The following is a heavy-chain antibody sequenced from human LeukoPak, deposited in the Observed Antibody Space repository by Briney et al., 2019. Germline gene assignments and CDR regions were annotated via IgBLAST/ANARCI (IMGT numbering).Heavy chain of an antibody. V-gene: IGHV3-53*01. CDR3: ARDRYCSGSYCADY. Sequence: GGSLRLSCAASGFTVSSNYMSWVRQAPGKGLEWVSVIYSGGSTDYVDSVKGRFTISRDNSKNTLYLQMHSLRAEDTAVYYCARDRYCSGSYCADYWGQGTLVTVSS. D-gene: IGHD2-15*01. J-gene: IGHJ4*02. CDR2: IYSGGST. CDR1: GFTVSSNY.